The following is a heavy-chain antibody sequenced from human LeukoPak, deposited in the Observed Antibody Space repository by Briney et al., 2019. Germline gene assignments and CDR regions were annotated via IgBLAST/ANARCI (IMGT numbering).Heavy chain of an antibody. J-gene: IGHJ4*02. CDR1: GFTFSSYW. D-gene: IGHD6-13*01. CDR3: ARANSSRYYFGY. CDR2: IKQDGSEK. V-gene: IGHV3-7*01. Sequence: GGSLRLSCAASGFTFSSYWMGWVRQAPGKGLEWVANIKQDGSEKYYVDSVKGRFTISRDNARNSLYLQMNSLRAEDTAVYYCARANSSRYYFGYWGQGTLVTVSS.